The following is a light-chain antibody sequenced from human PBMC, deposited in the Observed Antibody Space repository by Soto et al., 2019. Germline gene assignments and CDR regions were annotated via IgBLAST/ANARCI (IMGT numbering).Light chain of an antibody. V-gene: IGKV3-20*01. J-gene: IGKJ2*01. CDR3: QHYGSSPPYT. CDR2: GAS. CDR1: QSISSSY. Sequence: EIVLTQAPGTLSLSPGERATLSCRASQSISSSYLAWYRQKPGQAPRLLIHGASSRATGIPDRFSGSGSGTDFTLTISRLEPEDFAVYFCQHYGSSPPYTFGQGTKLEIK.